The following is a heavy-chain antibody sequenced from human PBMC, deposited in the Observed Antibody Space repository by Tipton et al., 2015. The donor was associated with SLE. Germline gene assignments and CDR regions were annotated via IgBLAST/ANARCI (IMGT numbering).Heavy chain of an antibody. D-gene: IGHD1-26*01. CDR3: ARGVGATGFDY. J-gene: IGHJ4*02. V-gene: IGHV4-34*01. CDR1: GGSFSGYY. CDR2: INHSGST. Sequence: TLSLTCAVYGGSFSGYYWSWIRQPPGKGLEWIGEINHSGSTNYNPSVKSRVTISVDTSKNQFSLKLSSVTAADTAVYYCARGVGATGFDYWGQGTLVTVSS.